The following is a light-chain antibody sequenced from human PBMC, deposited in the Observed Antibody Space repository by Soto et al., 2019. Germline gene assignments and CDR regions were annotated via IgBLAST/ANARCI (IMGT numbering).Light chain of an antibody. J-gene: IGLJ1*01. Sequence: QSVLTQPPSVSEAPGQRVTISCTGSSSNIGAGYEAHWYQQVPGTAPKLLIYENNNRPSGVPDRFSGSKSGTSASLAITGLQPEDEAEYYCQSYDSSLSGYVFGTGTQLTVL. CDR3: QSYDSSLSGYV. CDR1: SSNIGAGYE. CDR2: ENN. V-gene: IGLV1-40*01.